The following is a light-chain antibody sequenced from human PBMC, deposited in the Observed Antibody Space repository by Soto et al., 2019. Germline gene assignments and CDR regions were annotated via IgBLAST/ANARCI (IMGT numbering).Light chain of an antibody. CDR1: SSDVGGYNY. V-gene: IGLV2-14*01. CDR3: SSYTSSSRLAV. CDR2: DVS. Sequence: QSALTQPASVSGSPGQSITISCTGTSSDVGGYNYVSWYQQHSGKAPKLMIYDVSNRPSGVSNRFSGSKSGNTASLTISGLQTEDEADYYCSSYTSSSRLAVFGGGTQLTVL. J-gene: IGLJ2*01.